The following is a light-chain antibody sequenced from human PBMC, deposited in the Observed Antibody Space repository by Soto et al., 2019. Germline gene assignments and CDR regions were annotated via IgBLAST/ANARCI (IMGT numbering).Light chain of an antibody. CDR3: HQRKSWPRT. CDR2: DTS. CDR1: QTVSNK. V-gene: IGKV3-11*01. Sequence: EIVLTQAPATLASSPGERATLSCRASQTVSNKLAWYQHKPGQAPRLLIYDTSNRDTGIPARFSGSGSGTDFTLTISRLEPEDFAVYYCHQRKSWPRTFGQGTKVDI. J-gene: IGKJ1*01.